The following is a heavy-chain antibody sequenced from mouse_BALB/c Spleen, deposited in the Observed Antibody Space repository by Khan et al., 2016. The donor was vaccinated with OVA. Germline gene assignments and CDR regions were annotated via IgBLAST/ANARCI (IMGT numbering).Heavy chain of an antibody. CDR1: GFSLTGDG. D-gene: IGHD2-10*01. CDR2: IWGDGST. V-gene: IGHV2-6-7*01. J-gene: IGHJ4*01. CDR3: ARAYYGNYREAMDY. Sequence: VQRVKSGPGLVAPSQSLSITCTVSGFSLTGDGVNWVRQPPGKGLEWLGMIWGDGSTDYNSALKSRLSITKDNSKSQVFLKMNSLQTEDTARYYCARAYYGNYREAMDYWGQGTSVTVSS.